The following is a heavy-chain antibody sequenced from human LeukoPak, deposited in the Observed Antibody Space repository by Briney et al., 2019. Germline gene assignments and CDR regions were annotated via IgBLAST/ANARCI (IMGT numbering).Heavy chain of an antibody. Sequence: GGSLRLPCIGSGLTFSGFELNWVRQAPGKGLEWVAYIRHDGSLKTYADSMRGRFTISRDDAKNSLYLQMDSLRVEDTATYYCARRFRDWGRGILVTVSS. CDR2: IRHDGSLK. J-gene: IGHJ4*02. V-gene: IGHV3-48*03. CDR1: GLTFSGFE. CDR3: ARRFRD.